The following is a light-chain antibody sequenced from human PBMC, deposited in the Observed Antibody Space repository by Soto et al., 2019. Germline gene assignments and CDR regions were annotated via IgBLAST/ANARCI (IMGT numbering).Light chain of an antibody. Sequence: DIVMTQSPDSLAVSLGERATINCRSSQSVLTNSNNKNYLAGYQQKPGQHPKLLISWASTRESGVPDRFSGGGSGTDFTLTISSLQADDVAVYYCQQYYGTTWTFGQGTKVEVK. J-gene: IGKJ1*01. V-gene: IGKV4-1*01. CDR1: QSVLTNSNNKNY. CDR2: WAS. CDR3: QQYYGTTWT.